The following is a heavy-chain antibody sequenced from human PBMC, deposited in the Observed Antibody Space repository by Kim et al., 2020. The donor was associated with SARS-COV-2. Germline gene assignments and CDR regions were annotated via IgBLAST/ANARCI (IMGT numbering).Heavy chain of an antibody. CDR2: IYPSDSDT. J-gene: IGHJ4*02. V-gene: IGHV5-51*01. CDR3: ARVDNWETTPEDGNFDY. CDR1: GYRFTTYW. D-gene: IGHD1-20*01. Sequence: GESLKISCKGSGYRFTTYWIGWVRQMPGKGLEWMGIIYPSDSDTRYRPSFQGKVTISVDKSISTAYLQWSSLKASDTAMYYCARVDNWETTPEDGNFDYWGRGTLVTVSS.